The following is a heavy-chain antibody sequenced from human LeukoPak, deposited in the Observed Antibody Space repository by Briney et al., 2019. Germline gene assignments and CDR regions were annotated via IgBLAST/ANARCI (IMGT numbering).Heavy chain of an antibody. CDR3: ARPSCLGNLWCPPLGDALDI. V-gene: IGHV1-18*01. CDR2: ISAYNGNT. D-gene: IGHD2-21*01. Sequence: GASVKVSCKASGYTFTSYGISWVRQAPGQGLEWMGWISAYNGNTNYAQKLQGRVTMTTDTSTSTAYMELRSLRSDDTAVYYCARPSCLGNLWCPPLGDALDIWGQGTMVTVSS. J-gene: IGHJ3*02. CDR1: GYTFTSYG.